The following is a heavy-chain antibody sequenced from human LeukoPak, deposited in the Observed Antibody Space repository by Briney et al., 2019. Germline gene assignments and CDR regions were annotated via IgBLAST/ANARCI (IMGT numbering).Heavy chain of an antibody. CDR1: GGSINSYY. Sequence: SETLSLTCTVSGGSINSYYWSWVRQPPGKGLEWIGYIYYRGSTNYNPSLKSRVTISIDTSKNQFSLKMSSVTAADTAVYYCAKSHDSKSSPFAPWGQGTLVTVSS. CDR2: IYYRGST. D-gene: IGHD3-22*01. J-gene: IGHJ5*02. V-gene: IGHV4-59*08. CDR3: AKSHDSKSSPFAP.